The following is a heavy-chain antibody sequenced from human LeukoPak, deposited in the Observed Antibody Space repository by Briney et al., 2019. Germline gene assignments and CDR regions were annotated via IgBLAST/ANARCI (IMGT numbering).Heavy chain of an antibody. V-gene: IGHV3-30-3*01. CDR3: ARDRDTTALHIFDS. D-gene: IGHD5-18*01. Sequence: GGSLRLSCAASGFSFSSYAMHWVRQAPGKGLEWVSVISSDGSSKYYVDSVKGRFTISRDNSRNTLYLQMNSLRGEDTAVYYCARDRDTTALHIFDSWGQGTLVTVSS. CDR1: GFSFSSYA. CDR2: ISSDGSSK. J-gene: IGHJ4*02.